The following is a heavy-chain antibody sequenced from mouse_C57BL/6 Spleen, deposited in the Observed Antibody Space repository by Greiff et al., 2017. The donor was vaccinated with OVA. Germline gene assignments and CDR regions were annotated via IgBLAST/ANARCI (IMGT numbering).Heavy chain of an antibody. V-gene: IGHV1-20*01. CDR2: INPYNGDT. D-gene: IGHD2-3*01. Sequence: VQLKESGPELVKPGDSVKISCKASGYSFTGYFMNWVMQSHGKSLEWIGRINPYNGDTFYNQKFKGKATLTVDKSSSTAHMELRSLTSEDSAVYYCARRGIYDGYYFDYWGQGTTLTVSS. CDR1: GYSFTGYF. J-gene: IGHJ2*01. CDR3: ARRGIYDGYYFDY.